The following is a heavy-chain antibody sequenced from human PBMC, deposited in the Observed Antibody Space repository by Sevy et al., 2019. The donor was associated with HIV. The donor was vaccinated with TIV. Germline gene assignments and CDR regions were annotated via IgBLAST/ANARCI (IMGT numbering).Heavy chain of an antibody. CDR2: IYYSGST. Sequence: SETLSLTCTVSGGSISSSSYYWGWIRQPPGKGLEWIGSIYYSGSTYYNPSLKSRVTISVDTSKNQFSLKLSSVTAADTAVYYCARHAKYYDILTGCYIHPNNWFDPWGQGTLVTVSS. CDR1: GGSISSSSYY. D-gene: IGHD3-9*01. V-gene: IGHV4-39*01. J-gene: IGHJ5*02. CDR3: ARHAKYYDILTGCYIHPNNWFDP.